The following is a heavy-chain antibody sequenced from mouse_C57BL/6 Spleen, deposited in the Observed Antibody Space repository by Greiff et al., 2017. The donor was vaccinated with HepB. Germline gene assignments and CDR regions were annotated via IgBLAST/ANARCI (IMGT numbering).Heavy chain of an antibody. CDR3: TRPITTVESWFAY. J-gene: IGHJ3*01. V-gene: IGHV1-15*01. CDR1: GYTFTDYE. D-gene: IGHD1-1*01. Sequence: QVQLQQSGAELVRPGASVTLSCKASGYTFTDYEMHWVKQTPVHGLEWIGAIDPETGGTAYNQKFKGKAILTADKSSSTAYMELRSLTSEDSAVYYCTRPITTVESWFAYWGQGTLFTVSA. CDR2: IDPETGGT.